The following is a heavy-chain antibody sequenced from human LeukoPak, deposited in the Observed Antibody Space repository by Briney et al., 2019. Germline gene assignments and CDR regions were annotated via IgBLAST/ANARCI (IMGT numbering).Heavy chain of an antibody. CDR1: GYTFTSYY. V-gene: IGHV1-46*01. J-gene: IGHJ3*02. CDR2: INPSGGNT. CDR3: AKTYYYDSSGYYYTPNAFDI. D-gene: IGHD3-22*01. Sequence: ASVKVSCKASGYTFTSYYMHWVRQAPGQGLEWMGIINPSGGNTNYAQKLQGRVTMTTDTSTSTAYMELRSLRSDDTAVYYCAKTYYYDSSGYYYTPNAFDIWGQGTMVTVSS.